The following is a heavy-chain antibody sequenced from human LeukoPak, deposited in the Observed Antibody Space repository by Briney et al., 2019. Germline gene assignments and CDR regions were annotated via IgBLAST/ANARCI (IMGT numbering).Heavy chain of an antibody. CDR3: AAGRDLSKN. Sequence: GGSLRLSCAASGFIFSSYWMHWVRQAPGKGLVWASRINSDGSSISYADSVKGRFTISRDNAKNTLYLQMNSLRAEDTAVYYCAAGRDLSKNWGQGTLVTVSS. CDR2: INSDGSSI. D-gene: IGHD4-11*01. V-gene: IGHV3-74*01. J-gene: IGHJ4*02. CDR1: GFIFSSYW.